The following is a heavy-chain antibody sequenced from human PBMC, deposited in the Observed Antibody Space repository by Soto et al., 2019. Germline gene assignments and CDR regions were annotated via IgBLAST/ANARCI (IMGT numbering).Heavy chain of an antibody. CDR3: ARCREVSNTFYYYYAMAV. CDR2: INQRGST. V-gene: IGHV4-34*01. J-gene: IGHJ6*02. CDR1: GGSLSGYC. Sequence: SETLSLTCAVYGGSLSGYCWSWIRQPPGEGLEWVGEINQRGSTNYNPSLKSRVTISVDTSKNQFSLKLSSVTAADTAVYYCARCREVSNTFYYYYAMAVWGQGTTVTFSS. D-gene: IGHD3-10*01.